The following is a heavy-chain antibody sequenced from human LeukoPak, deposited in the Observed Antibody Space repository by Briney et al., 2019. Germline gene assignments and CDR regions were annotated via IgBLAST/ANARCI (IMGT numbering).Heavy chain of an antibody. CDR3: ARDDTPHSSSWYYFDY. J-gene: IGHJ4*02. D-gene: IGHD6-13*01. CDR2: IKQDGSEK. CDR1: GFTYSSYW. V-gene: IGHV3-7*01. Sequence: GGSLRLSCAASGFTYSSYWMSWVRQAPGKGLEWVANIKQDGSEKYYVDSVKGRFTISRDNAKNSLCLQMNSLRAEDTAVYYCARDDTPHSSSWYYFDYWGQGTLVTVSS.